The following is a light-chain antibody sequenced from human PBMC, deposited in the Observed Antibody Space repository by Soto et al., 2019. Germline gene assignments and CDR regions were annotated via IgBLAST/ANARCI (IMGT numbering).Light chain of an antibody. V-gene: IGLV1-47*01. Sequence: QSALTQPPSASGPPGQRVTISCSGSSSNIGSNYVYWYQQLPGTAPKLLIYRNNQRPSGVPDRFSGSKSGTSASLAISGLRSEDEADYYCAAWDDSLSGVVFGGGTKLTVL. J-gene: IGLJ2*01. CDR1: SSNIGSNY. CDR2: RNN. CDR3: AAWDDSLSGVV.